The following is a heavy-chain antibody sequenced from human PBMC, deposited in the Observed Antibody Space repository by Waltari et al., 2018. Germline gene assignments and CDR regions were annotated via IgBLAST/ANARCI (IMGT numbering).Heavy chain of an antibody. CDR2: ISWNRGRQ. V-gene: IGHV3-9*01. CDR1: GFTFDDYA. J-gene: IGHJ1*01. CDR3: AKELSWELQNVQH. Sequence: EVQLVESGGGLVQPGRSLRLSCAASGFTFDDYAMHWVRQAPGKGLEWVSGISWNRGRQGYAESLKGRFTISGDNAKNALYLQMNSLRAEYTALYDCAKELSWELQNVQHRGQGTLVTVSA. D-gene: IGHD1-26*01.